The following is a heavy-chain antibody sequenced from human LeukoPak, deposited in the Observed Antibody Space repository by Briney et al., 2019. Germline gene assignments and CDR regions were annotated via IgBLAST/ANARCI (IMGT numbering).Heavy chain of an antibody. CDR1: GFTFSSYW. D-gene: IGHD3-22*01. Sequence: PGGSLRLSCAASGFTFSSYWMHWVRQAPGKGLVWVSRINSDGSSTSYADSVKGRFTISRDNAKNTLYLQMNSLRAEDTAVYYCARDYYDSSGYYPSPLDYWGRGTLVTVSS. CDR3: ARDYYDSSGYYPSPLDY. CDR2: INSDGSST. V-gene: IGHV3-74*01. J-gene: IGHJ4*02.